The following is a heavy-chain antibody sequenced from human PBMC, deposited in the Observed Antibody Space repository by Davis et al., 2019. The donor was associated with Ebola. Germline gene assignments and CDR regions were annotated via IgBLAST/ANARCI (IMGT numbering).Heavy chain of an antibody. D-gene: IGHD5-24*01. J-gene: IGHJ3*02. CDR3: ARGWLRTAFDI. CDR1: GDSVSGSSGA. Sequence: HSQTLSLTCAISGDSVSGSSGAWNWIRQSPSRGLEWLGRTYYSSKWYTDSTLSVKSRITISADTAKNQLSLHLDSVTPEDTAVYYCARGWLRTAFDIWGQGTMVTVSP. V-gene: IGHV6-1*01. CDR2: TYYSSKWYT.